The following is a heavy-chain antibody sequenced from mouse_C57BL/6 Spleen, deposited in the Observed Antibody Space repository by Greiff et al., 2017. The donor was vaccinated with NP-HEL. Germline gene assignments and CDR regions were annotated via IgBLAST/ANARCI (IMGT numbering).Heavy chain of an antibody. CDR2: IDPEDGET. D-gene: IGHD1-1*01. Sequence: VQLKQSGAELVKPGASVKLSCTASGFNIKDYYMHWVKQRTEQGLEWIGRIDPEDGETKYAPTFQGKATITADTASNTAYRQLSSLTSEDTAVYYCARMQLRCDYWGKGTTRTVSS. CDR3: ARMQLRCDY. J-gene: IGHJ2*01. CDR1: GFNIKDYY. V-gene: IGHV14-2*01.